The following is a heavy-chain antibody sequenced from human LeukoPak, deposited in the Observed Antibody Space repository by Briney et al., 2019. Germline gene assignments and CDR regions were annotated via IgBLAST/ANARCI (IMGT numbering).Heavy chain of an antibody. CDR2: IYHSGST. J-gene: IGHJ4*02. V-gene: IGHV4-38-2*02. CDR3: ARETLGY. CDR1: GYSISSGYY. Sequence: SETLSLTCTVSGYSISSGYYWGWIRQPPGKGLEWIGTIYHSGSTYYNPSLKSRVTISVDTSKNQFSLKLSSVTAADTAVYYCARETLGYWGQGTLVTVSS.